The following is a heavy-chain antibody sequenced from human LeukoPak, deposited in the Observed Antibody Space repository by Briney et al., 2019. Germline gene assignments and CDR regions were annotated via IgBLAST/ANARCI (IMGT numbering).Heavy chain of an antibody. CDR3: ARDKIVGATNFDY. D-gene: IGHD1-26*01. CDR1: GFTFSSYA. J-gene: IGHJ4*02. Sequence: GGSLRLSCAASGFTFSSYAMSWVRQAPGKGLEWVANIKQDGSEKYYVDSVKGRFTISRDNAKNSLYLQMNSLRAEDTAVYYCARDKIVGATNFDYWGQGTLVTVSS. CDR2: IKQDGSEK. V-gene: IGHV3-7*01.